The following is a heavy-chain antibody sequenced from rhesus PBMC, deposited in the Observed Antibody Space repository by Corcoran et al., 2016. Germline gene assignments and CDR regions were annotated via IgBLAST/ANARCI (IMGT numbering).Heavy chain of an antibody. V-gene: IGHV4S10*01. D-gene: IGHD6-25*01. CDR2: LYGSSTST. J-gene: IGHJ4*01. CDR1: GGSISDSYR. Sequence: QVQLQESGPGVVKPSETLSLTCAVSGGSISDSYRWSWIRQPPGKGLEWIGYLYGSSTSTNYNPSLNSRVTISKDTSKNQVALKLSSVTAADTAVYYCARSIAAADFDYWGQGVLVTVSS. CDR3: ARSIAAADFDY.